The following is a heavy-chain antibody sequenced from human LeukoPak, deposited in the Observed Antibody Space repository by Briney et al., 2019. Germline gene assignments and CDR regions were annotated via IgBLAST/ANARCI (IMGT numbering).Heavy chain of an antibody. V-gene: IGHV1-46*01. CDR1: GGTFSSYA. CDR2: INPSGGST. CDR3: ARFVPNDYVWGSYRPSEYYFDY. Sequence: ASVKVSCKASGGTFSSYAISWVRQAPGQGLEWMGIINPSGGSTSYAQKFQGRVTMTRDMSTSTVYMELSSLRSEDTAVYYCARFVPNDYVWGSYRPSEYYFDYWGQGTLVTVSS. D-gene: IGHD3-16*02. J-gene: IGHJ4*02.